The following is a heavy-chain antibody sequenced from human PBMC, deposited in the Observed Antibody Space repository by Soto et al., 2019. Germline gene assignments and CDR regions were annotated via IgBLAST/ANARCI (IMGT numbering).Heavy chain of an antibody. CDR2: ISPLKGRT. D-gene: IGHD4-17*01. CDR3: AIDYGDRPEYFKH. J-gene: IGHJ1*01. V-gene: IGHV1-18*04. Sequence: QVQLEQSGPDLKRRGASMKVSCKASGYTFTSYGISWVRQAPGQGLEWMAWISPLKGRTQYSQKAQGRVTLSTDTSSNTASMEMTTLRVDDTAVYYCAIDYGDRPEYFKHWGQGTLVTVS. CDR1: GYTFTSYG.